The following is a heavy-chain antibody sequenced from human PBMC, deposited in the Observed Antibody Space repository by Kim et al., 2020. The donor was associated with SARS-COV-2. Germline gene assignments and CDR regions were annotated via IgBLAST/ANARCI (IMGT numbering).Heavy chain of an antibody. J-gene: IGHJ5*02. Sequence: SETLSLTCTVSGGSISSYYWSWIRQPPGKGLEWIGYIYYSGSTNYNPSLKSRVTISVDTSKNQFSLKLSSVTAADTAVYYCAREADGSGINWFDPWGQGTLVTVSS. CDR1: GGSISSYY. V-gene: IGHV4-59*01. CDR2: IYYSGST. D-gene: IGHD3-10*01. CDR3: AREADGSGINWFDP.